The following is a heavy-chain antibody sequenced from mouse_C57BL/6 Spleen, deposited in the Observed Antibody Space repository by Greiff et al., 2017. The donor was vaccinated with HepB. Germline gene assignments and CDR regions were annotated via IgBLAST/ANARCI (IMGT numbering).Heavy chain of an antibody. CDR3: ARHYYGSSSAMDY. CDR2: ISSGGSYT. D-gene: IGHD1-1*01. CDR1: GFTFSSYG. V-gene: IGHV5-6*01. Sequence: EVKLMESGGDLVKPGGSLKLSCAASGFTFSSYGMSWVRQTPDKRLEWVATISSGGSYTYYPDSVKGRFTISRDNAKNTLYLQMSSLKSEDTAMYYCARHYYGSSSAMDYWGQGTSVTVSS. J-gene: IGHJ4*01.